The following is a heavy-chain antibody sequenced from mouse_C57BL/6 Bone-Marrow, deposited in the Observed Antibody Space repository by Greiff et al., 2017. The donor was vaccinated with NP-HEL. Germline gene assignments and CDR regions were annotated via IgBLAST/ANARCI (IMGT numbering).Heavy chain of an antibody. CDR1: GYTFTSYW. Sequence: QVQLQQSGAELVKPGASVKMSCKASGYTFTSYWITWVKQRPGQGLEWIGDIYPGSGSTNYNEKFKSKATLTVDTSSSTAYMQLSSLTSEDSAVYYCARPLGWYFDVWGTGTTVTVSS. V-gene: IGHV1-55*01. J-gene: IGHJ1*03. CDR3: ARPLGWYFDV. CDR2: IYPGSGST. D-gene: IGHD4-1*01.